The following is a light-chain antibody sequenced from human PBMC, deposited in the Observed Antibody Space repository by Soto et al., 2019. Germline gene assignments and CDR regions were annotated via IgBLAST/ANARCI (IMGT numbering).Light chain of an antibody. CDR3: SSFASSNTWV. Sequence: QSALTQPPSASGSPGPAGTISCTGTSSDVGAYNYVSWYQQHAGKAPKLVIYEVTKRPSGVPDRFSGSKSANTASLTVSGLQAADEADYYCSSFASSNTWVFGGGTKLTVI. V-gene: IGLV2-8*01. J-gene: IGLJ3*02. CDR2: EVT. CDR1: SSDVGAYNY.